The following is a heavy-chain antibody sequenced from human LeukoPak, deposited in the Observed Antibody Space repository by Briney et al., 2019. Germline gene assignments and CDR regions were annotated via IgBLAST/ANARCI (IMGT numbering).Heavy chain of an antibody. J-gene: IGHJ4*02. CDR2: IYYSGST. CDR1: GGSISSSSYY. CDR3: ARGTKQQLAIDY. D-gene: IGHD6-13*01. Sequence: SETLSLTCTVSGGSISSSSYYWGWIRQPPGTGLEWIGSIYYSGSTYYNPSLKSRVTMSVDTSKNQFSLKLSSVTAADTAVYYCARGTKQQLAIDYWGQGTLVTVSS. V-gene: IGHV4-39*07.